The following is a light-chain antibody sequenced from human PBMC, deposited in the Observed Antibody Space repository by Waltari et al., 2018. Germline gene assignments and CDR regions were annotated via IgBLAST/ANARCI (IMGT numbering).Light chain of an antibody. J-gene: IGKJ1*01. V-gene: IGKV3-20*01. CDR1: QSVTGA. CDR2: GAS. CDR3: QHYLRLPVT. Sequence: VLTQSPGTLSLSPGASATLCCQTSQSVTGALAWYPQKPGQAPRLLIYGASNRATGIPDRFSGSGSGTDFSLTISSLEPEDFAVYYCQHYLRLPVTFGQGTKVEVK.